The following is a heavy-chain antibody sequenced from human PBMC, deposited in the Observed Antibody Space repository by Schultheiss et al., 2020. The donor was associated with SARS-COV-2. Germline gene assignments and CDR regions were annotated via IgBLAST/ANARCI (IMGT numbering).Heavy chain of an antibody. D-gene: IGHD3-3*01. CDR3: VKGYDFWSGYYTEWVFDX. CDR1: GFTFSSYA. CDR2: ISSNGGST. V-gene: IGHV3-64D*06. Sequence: GGSLRLSCSASGFTFSSYAMHWVRQAPGKGLEYVSAISSNGGSTYYADSVKGRFTISRDNSKNTLYLQMSSLRAEDTAVYYCVKGYDFWSGYYTEWVFDXWGXGTXXXXSS. J-gene: IGHJ4*01.